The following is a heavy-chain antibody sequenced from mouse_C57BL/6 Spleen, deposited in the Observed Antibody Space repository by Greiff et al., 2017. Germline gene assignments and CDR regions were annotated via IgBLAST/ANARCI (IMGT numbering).Heavy chain of an antibody. Sequence: QVQLQQPGTELVKPGASVKLSCKASGYSFTSYWMHWVQQRPGQGLEWIGNINPSNGGTNYNAKFKSTATLTVDKSSSTAYMQLSSLTSEDTAVYYCARTSSPWYFDVWGTGTTVTVSS. D-gene: IGHD1-1*01. CDR3: ARTSSPWYFDV. CDR2: INPSNGGT. J-gene: IGHJ1*03. CDR1: GYSFTSYW. V-gene: IGHV1-53*01.